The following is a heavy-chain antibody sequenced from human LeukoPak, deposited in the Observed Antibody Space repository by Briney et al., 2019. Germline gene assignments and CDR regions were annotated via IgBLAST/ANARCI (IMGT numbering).Heavy chain of an antibody. Sequence: GGSLRLSCAASGFTFDDYAMHWVRQAPGKGLEWVSGISWNGGTSAYADSVRGRFTISRDNAKNSLYLQMNSLRAEDTALYYCAKDNHYYDTSGSLDDWGQGTLVTVSS. J-gene: IGHJ4*02. V-gene: IGHV3-9*01. D-gene: IGHD3-22*01. CDR3: AKDNHYYDTSGSLDD. CDR2: ISWNGGTS. CDR1: GFTFDDYA.